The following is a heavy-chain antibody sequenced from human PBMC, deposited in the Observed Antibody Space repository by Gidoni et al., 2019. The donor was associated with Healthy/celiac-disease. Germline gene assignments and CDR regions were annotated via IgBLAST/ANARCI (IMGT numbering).Heavy chain of an antibody. J-gene: IGHJ4*02. CDR3: ARDRITMVRGVIPDY. D-gene: IGHD3-10*01. CDR2: IWYDGSNK. V-gene: IGHV3-33*01. CDR1: GFTFSSYG. Sequence: QVQLVESGGGVVQPGRSLRLSCAASGFTFSSYGMHWVRQGPGKGLEWVAVIWYDGSNKYYADSVKGRFTISRDNSKNTLYLQMNSLRAEDTAVYYCARDRITMVRGVIPDYWGQGTLVTVSS.